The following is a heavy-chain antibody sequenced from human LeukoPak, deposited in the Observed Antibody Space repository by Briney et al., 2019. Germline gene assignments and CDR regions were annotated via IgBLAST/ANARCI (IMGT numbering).Heavy chain of an antibody. D-gene: IGHD2-8*02. CDR2: IKSKTDGGTT. J-gene: IGHJ4*02. Sequence: GGSLRLSCAASGFTFSNALMSWVRQAPGKGLEWVGRIKSKTDGGTTDYAAPVKGRFTISRDDSKNTLYLQMNSLKTEDTAVYYCTTVRWSLVGYDYWGQGTLVTVSS. V-gene: IGHV3-15*01. CDR3: TTVRWSLVGYDY. CDR1: GFTFSNAL.